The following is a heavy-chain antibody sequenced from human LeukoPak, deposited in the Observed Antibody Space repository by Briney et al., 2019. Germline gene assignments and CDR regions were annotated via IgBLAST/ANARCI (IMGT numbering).Heavy chain of an antibody. D-gene: IGHD6-13*01. J-gene: IGHJ5*02. CDR3: ARAHSSSWPNYNWFDP. CDR1: GGSISSYY. V-gene: IGHV4-4*07. Sequence: SETLSLTCTVSGGSISSYYWSWIRQPAGKGLEWIGRIYTSGSTHYNPSLKSRITMSVDTSKNQFSLKLNSVTAADTAVYYCARAHSSSWPNYNWFDPWGQGTLVTVSS. CDR2: IYTSGST.